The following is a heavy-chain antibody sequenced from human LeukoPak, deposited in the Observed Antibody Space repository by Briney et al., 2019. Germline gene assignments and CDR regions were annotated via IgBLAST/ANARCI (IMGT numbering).Heavy chain of an antibody. D-gene: IGHD3-10*01. V-gene: IGHV3-23*01. CDR2: ISGSGGST. Sequence: PGGSLRLSCAASGFTFSSYAMSWVRQAPGKGLEWVSAISGSGGSTYYADSVKGRFTISRDNSKNSLYLQMNSLRAEDTAVYYCARDDYGSGMPFDYWGQGTLVTVSS. J-gene: IGHJ4*02. CDR3: ARDDYGSGMPFDY. CDR1: GFTFSSYA.